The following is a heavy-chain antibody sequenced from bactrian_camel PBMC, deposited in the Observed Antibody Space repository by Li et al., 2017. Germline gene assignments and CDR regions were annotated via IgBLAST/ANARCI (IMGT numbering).Heavy chain of an antibody. Sequence: HVQLVESGGGSVQPGGSLKLSCVATGWTDGSNCLGWFRQSPGKEREAVAVLWTGGAGTCYADAVKGRFTISKDDATNTLFLQMSNLKPEDTAMYYCATGPYGLGVLMYNHDLATWGQGTQVTVS. V-gene: IGHV3S1*01. CDR3: ATGPYGLGVLMYNHDLAT. CDR1: GWTDGSNC. D-gene: IGHD3*01. CDR2: LWTGGAGT. J-gene: IGHJ4*01.